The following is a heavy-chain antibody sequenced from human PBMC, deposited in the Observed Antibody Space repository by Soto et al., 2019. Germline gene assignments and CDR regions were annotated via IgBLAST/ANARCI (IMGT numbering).Heavy chain of an antibody. D-gene: IGHD6-13*01. Sequence: PGGSLRLSCTASGFTFGDYAMSWFRQAPGKGLEWVGFIRSKAYGGTTEYAASVKGRFTISRDDSKSIAYLQMNSLKTEDTAVYYCTRVNEAAACPGGPGDAFDSWGQGTMVPVAS. CDR1: GFTFGDYA. CDR2: IRSKAYGGTT. J-gene: IGHJ3*02. CDR3: TRVNEAAACPGGPGDAFDS. V-gene: IGHV3-49*03.